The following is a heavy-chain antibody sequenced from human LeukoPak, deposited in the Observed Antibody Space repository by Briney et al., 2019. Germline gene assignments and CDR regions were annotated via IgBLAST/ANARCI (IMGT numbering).Heavy chain of an antibody. CDR3: ASGAHPFGDY. Sequence: PGGSLRLSCAASEFTFNGYWMHWFRQAPGKGLVWVSRINDDGSTTDYADSVKGRFTISRDNAKNTLFLQMNSLRAEETAVYYCASGAHPFGDYWGQGPLLTVSS. D-gene: IGHD3-10*01. V-gene: IGHV3-74*01. CDR2: INDDGSTT. CDR1: EFTFNGYW. J-gene: IGHJ4*02.